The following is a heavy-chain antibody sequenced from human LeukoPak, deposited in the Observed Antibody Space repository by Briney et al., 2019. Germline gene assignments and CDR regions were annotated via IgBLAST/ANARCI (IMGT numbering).Heavy chain of an antibody. J-gene: IGHJ5*02. CDR2: TSYDGSNK. CDR1: GFTFSSYA. V-gene: IGHV3-30-3*01. D-gene: IGHD6-13*01. Sequence: PGRSLRLPCAASGFTFSSYAMHWVRQAPGKGLEWVAVTSYDGSNKYYADSVKGRFTISRDNSKNTLYLQMNSLRAEDTAVYYCARQIAAAGNGALGAWGQGTLVTVSS. CDR3: ARQIAAAGNGALGA.